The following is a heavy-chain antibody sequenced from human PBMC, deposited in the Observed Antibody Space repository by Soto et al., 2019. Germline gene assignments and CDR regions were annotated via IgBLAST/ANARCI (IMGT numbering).Heavy chain of an antibody. V-gene: IGHV4-39*01. CDR3: ARSIGGDFYDFWSDWYFDL. CDR1: GGSISSSSYY. CDR2: IYYSGST. D-gene: IGHD3-3*01. J-gene: IGHJ2*01. Sequence: SETLSLTCTVSGGSISSSSYYWGWIRQPPGKGLEWIGSIYYSGSTYYKPSLKSRVTISVDTSKNQFSLKLSSVTAADTAVYYFARSIGGDFYDFWSDWYFDLWGRGTLVTVSS.